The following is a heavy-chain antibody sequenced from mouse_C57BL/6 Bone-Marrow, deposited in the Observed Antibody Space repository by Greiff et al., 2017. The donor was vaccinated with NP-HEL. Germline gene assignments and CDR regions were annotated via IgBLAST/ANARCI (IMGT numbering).Heavy chain of an antibody. J-gene: IGHJ4*01. CDR2: SRNKANDYTT. D-gene: IGHD2-4*01. V-gene: IGHV7-1*01. CDR1: GFTFSDFY. Sequence: EVKVEESGGGLVQSGRSLRLSCATSGFTFSDFYMEWVRQAPGKGLEWIAASRNKANDYTTEYSASVKGRFIVSRDTSQSILYLQMNALRAEDTAIYYCARDADYEYAMDYWGQGTSVTVSS. CDR3: ARDADYEYAMDY.